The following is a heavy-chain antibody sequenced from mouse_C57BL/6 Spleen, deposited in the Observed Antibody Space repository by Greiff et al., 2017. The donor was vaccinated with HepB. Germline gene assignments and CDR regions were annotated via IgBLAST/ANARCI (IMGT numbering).Heavy chain of an antibody. V-gene: IGHV1-4*01. CDR2: INPSSGYT. Sequence: VHLVESGAELARPGASVKMSCKASGYTFTSYTMHWVKQRPGQGLEWIGYINPSSGYTKYNQKFKDKATLTADKSSSTAYMQLSSLTSEDSAVYYCARDGYSLDYWGQGTTLTVSS. CDR1: GYTFTSYT. D-gene: IGHD2-3*01. CDR3: ARDGYSLDY. J-gene: IGHJ2*01.